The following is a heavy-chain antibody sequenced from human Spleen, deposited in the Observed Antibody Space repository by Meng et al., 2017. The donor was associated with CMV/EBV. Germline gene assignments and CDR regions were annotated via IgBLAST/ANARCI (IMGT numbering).Heavy chain of an antibody. CDR1: GFTFNSYT. D-gene: IGHD2-2*01. Sequence: GESLKISCAASGFTFNSYTMNWVRQAPGQGLEWDSSISGASTSIFYADSVKGRFTISRDNAKNTLFLQMNSLGAEDTAIYYCARAAVFEKIVVVPTAIDSWGRGTLVTVSS. CDR3: ARAAVFEKIVVVPTAIDS. J-gene: IGHJ5*01. V-gene: IGHV3-21*04. CDR2: ISGASTSI.